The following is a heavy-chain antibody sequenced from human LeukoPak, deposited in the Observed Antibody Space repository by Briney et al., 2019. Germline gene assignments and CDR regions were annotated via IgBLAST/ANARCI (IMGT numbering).Heavy chain of an antibody. CDR3: ARTTTVTSPFDY. CDR1: GGTFSSYA. D-gene: IGHD4-17*01. J-gene: IGHJ4*02. Sequence: ASVKVSCKASGGTFSSYAISWVRQAPGQGLEWMGRIIPILGIANYAQEFQGRVTITADESTSTAYMELSSLRSEDTAVYYCARTTTVTSPFDYWGQGTLVTVSS. CDR2: IIPILGIA. V-gene: IGHV1-69*04.